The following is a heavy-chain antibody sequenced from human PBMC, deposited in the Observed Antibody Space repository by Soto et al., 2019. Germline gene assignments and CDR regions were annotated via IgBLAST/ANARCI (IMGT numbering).Heavy chain of an antibody. CDR2: ITTRGIST. Sequence: QVHLVESGGGLVMPGGSLRLSRAASGFTFSDYDMSWIRQAPGKGLEWVSYITTRGISTYYADSVKGRFTISRDDAKNSLSLQMNSLRAEDTAVYYCARNGGTFDPWGQGTQVTVSS. V-gene: IGHV3-11*01. CDR3: ARNGGTFDP. J-gene: IGHJ5*02. CDR1: GFTFSDYD. D-gene: IGHD7-27*01.